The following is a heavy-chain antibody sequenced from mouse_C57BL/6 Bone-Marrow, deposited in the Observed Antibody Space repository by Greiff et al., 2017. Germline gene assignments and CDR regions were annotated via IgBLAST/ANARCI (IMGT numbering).Heavy chain of an antibody. Sequence: EVQLKESGAELVRPGASVRLSCTASGFTIKDDYMHWVKQRPEQGLEWIGLIDPENVDSASASKFQGKATITADTSSNTAYLQLSSLTSEDAAVYYSTDYYGSSPFYAMDYWGQGTSVTVSS. CDR3: TDYYGSSPFYAMDY. CDR2: IDPENVDS. V-gene: IGHV14-4*01. CDR1: GFTIKDDY. J-gene: IGHJ4*01. D-gene: IGHD1-1*01.